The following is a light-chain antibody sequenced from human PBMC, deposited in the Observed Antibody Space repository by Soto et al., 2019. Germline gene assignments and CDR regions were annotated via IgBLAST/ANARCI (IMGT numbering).Light chain of an antibody. CDR1: HRVSSY. CDR2: ATS. Sequence: EIVMTQSPATLSVSPGARAPLSCRARHRVSSYLAWYQQKPGQAPRLLIFATSTRATGIPARFSGSGSGTEFTLTISSLQSEDFAVYYCQQYNNWPLTFGGGTKVDIK. J-gene: IGKJ4*01. CDR3: QQYNNWPLT. V-gene: IGKV3-15*01.